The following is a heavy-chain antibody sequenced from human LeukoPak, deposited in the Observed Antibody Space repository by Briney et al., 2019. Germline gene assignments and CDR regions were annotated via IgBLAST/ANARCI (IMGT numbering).Heavy chain of an antibody. V-gene: IGHV3-21*01. CDR1: GFTFSSYS. D-gene: IGHD1-26*01. J-gene: IGHJ4*02. CDR3: ARAPHNSGSYLGYLDY. CDR2: ISSSSSYI. Sequence: GGSLRLSCAASGFTFSSYSMNWVRQAPGKGLEWVSSISSSSSYIYYADSVKGRFTISRDNAKNSLYLQMNSLRAEDTAVYYCARAPHNSGSYLGYLDYWGQGTLVTVSS.